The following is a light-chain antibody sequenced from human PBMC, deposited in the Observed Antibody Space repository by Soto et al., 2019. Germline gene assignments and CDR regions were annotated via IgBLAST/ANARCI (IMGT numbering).Light chain of an antibody. CDR2: DDN. CDR1: SSNIGSNY. J-gene: IGLJ2*01. CDR3: ATWDNMLSAVL. V-gene: IGLV1-51*01. Sequence: QSVLTQPPSVSAAPGQKVTISCSGSSSNIGSNYVSWYQHLPGTAPKLLVFDDNKRPSRIPERLAASKSGTSATLGIAGLQTGDEADYYCATWDNMLSAVLFGGGTKLTVL.